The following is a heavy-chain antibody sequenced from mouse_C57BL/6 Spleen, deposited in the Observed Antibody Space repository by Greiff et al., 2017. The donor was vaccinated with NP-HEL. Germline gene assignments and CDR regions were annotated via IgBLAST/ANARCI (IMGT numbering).Heavy chain of an antibody. CDR3: ARGNFAWFAY. J-gene: IGHJ3*01. V-gene: IGHV7-1*01. D-gene: IGHD2-1*01. Sequence: EVKLMDSGGGLVQSGRSLRLSCATSGFTFSDFYMEWVRQAPGKGLEWIAASRNKANDYTTEYSASVKGRFIVSRDTSQSILYLQMNALRAEDTAIYYCARGNFAWFAYWGQGTLVTVSA. CDR1: GFTFSDFY. CDR2: SRNKANDYTT.